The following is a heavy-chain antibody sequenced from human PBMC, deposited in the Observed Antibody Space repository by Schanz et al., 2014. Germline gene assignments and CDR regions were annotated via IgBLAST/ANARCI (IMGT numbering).Heavy chain of an antibody. V-gene: IGHV3-7*05. Sequence: VQLLQFGGGVVQPGRSLRLSCGGSGFTFSKYWMSWVRQAPGKGLEWVANIKQDGSEKYYVDAVKGRFTISRDNAKKTLSLQMISLRAEDTAVFYCAKDLLYGAPMPLNHLDYWGQGTLVTVSS. CDR3: AKDLLYGAPMPLNHLDY. CDR1: GFTFSKYW. D-gene: IGHD2-2*01. CDR2: IKQDGSEK. J-gene: IGHJ4*02.